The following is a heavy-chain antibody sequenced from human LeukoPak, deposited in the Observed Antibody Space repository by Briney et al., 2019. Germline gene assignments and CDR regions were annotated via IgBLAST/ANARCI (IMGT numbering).Heavy chain of an antibody. J-gene: IGHJ6*02. CDR1: GFTFRDYY. CDR3: ARVPIVVVPAAITAYYYYYGMDV. V-gene: IGHV3-11*01. D-gene: IGHD2-2*02. Sequence: GGALRLSCATSGFTFRDYYMSWIRQAPGKGLERVSSISSSGNILYYAGSVKGRVTISKDNAKNSRYLQMNSLRAEDTAVYYCARVPIVVVPAAITAYYYYYGMDVWGQGTTVTVSS. CDR2: ISSSGNIL.